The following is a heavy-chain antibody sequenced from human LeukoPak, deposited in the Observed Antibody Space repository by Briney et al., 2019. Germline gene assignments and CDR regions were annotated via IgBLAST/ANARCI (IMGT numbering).Heavy chain of an antibody. Sequence: SETLSLTCTVSGASVGSSHWNWIRQSPGKGLEWIANVDYNGSTKYNPSLRGRGTMSLDTSKNQFHLKLESVTAADTARYYCARGFYGPFDRWGQGALVTVSS. CDR3: ARGFYGPFDR. V-gene: IGHV4-59*02. D-gene: IGHD2/OR15-2a*01. CDR1: GASVGSSH. CDR2: VDYNGST. J-gene: IGHJ5*02.